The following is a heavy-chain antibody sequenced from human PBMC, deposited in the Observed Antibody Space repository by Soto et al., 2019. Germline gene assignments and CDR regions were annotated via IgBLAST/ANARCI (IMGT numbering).Heavy chain of an antibody. Sequence: GGSLRLSCAASGFTFSSYAMSWVRLAPGKGLEWVSGISGSGGSTYYADSVKGRFTISRDNSKNTLYLQMNSLRAEDTAVYYCAKVRGYCSGGSCLLRHFDYWGQGTLVTVSS. CDR3: AKVRGYCSGGSCLLRHFDY. CDR2: ISGSGGST. D-gene: IGHD2-15*01. V-gene: IGHV3-23*01. J-gene: IGHJ4*02. CDR1: GFTFSSYA.